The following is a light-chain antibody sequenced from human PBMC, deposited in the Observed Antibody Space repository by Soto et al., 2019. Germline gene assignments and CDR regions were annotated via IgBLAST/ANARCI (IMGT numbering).Light chain of an antibody. V-gene: IGKV1-9*01. CDR2: AAS. Sequence: DIHLTQSPSFLSASVGDRVTITCRASQGIASSLAWYQQIAGKAPKLLIYAASTLESGVPSRFSGSGPGTEFTLTISSLQPEDFAIYYCQQFNSYPLTFGGGTKVEIK. CDR1: QGIASS. J-gene: IGKJ4*01. CDR3: QQFNSYPLT.